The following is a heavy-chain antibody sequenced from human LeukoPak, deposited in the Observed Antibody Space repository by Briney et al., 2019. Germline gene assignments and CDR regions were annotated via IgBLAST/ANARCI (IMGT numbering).Heavy chain of an antibody. CDR1: GYTLTELS. Sequence: ASVKVSCKVSGYTLTELSMHWVRQAPGKGLEWMGGFDPDDGEALYAQQFQGRVSMTEDTSAGTVYMELSSLRSEDTAVYYCAIDYYASGNYYNGPHNRGPETQVTVSS. CDR2: FDPDDGEA. D-gene: IGHD3-10*01. CDR3: AIDYYASGNYYNGPHN. V-gene: IGHV1-24*01. J-gene: IGHJ4*02.